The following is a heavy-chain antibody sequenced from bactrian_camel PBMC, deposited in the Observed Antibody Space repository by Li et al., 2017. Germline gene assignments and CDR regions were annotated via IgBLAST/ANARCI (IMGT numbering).Heavy chain of an antibody. Sequence: HVQLVESGGGSVQAGGALKLSCEVSGAAHSPACMAWFQQAPGKEREGVAAIDRDGTTNYVSSMKGRFTISRDHTKNTLYLQMNGLRPDDTGMYYCAADEHDCYGGNWHVMNPFRYWGQGTQVTVS. J-gene: IGHJ4*01. D-gene: IGHD3*01. CDR2: IDRDGTT. V-gene: IGHV3S53*01. CDR1: GAAHSPAC. CDR3: AADEHDCYGGNWHVMNPFRY.